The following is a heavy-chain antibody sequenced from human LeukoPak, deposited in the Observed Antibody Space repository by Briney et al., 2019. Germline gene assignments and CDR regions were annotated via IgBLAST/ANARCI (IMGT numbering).Heavy chain of an antibody. V-gene: IGHV3-23*01. CDR2: ITGGGRT. Sequence: GGSLRLSCAASGFTFNNYAMMWVRQAQGQGLEWVSAITGGGRTYYADSVRGRFTISRDNSKNTLYLQMNSLRAEDTALYFCARDPNGDYIGAFDFLGQGTVVAVSS. D-gene: IGHD4-17*01. CDR1: GFTFNNYA. CDR3: ARDPNGDYIGAFDF. J-gene: IGHJ3*01.